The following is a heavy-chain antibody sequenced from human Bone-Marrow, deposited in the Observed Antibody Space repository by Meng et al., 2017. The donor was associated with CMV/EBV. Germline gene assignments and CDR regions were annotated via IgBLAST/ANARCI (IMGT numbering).Heavy chain of an antibody. CDR3: AREQPVLLQAVATEGGAFDI. Sequence: SVKVSCKASGGTFSSYTISWVRQAPGQGLEWMGRIIPILGIANYAQKLQGRVTITADKSTSTAYMELSSLRSEDTAVYYCAREQPVLLQAVATEGGAFDIWGQGTMVTVSS. V-gene: IGHV1-69*04. CDR1: GGTFSSYT. D-gene: IGHD5-12*01. J-gene: IGHJ3*02. CDR2: IIPILGIA.